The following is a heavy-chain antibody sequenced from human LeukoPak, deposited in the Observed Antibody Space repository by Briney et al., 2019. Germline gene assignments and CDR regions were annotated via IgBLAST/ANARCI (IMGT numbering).Heavy chain of an antibody. D-gene: IGHD2-8*01. CDR3: ARESPMVYYYYYMDV. V-gene: IGHV4-4*02. Sequence: GSLRLSCAASGFIFSSYAMSWVRQPPGKGLEWIGEINHSGNTNSNPSLKSRVTISVDKSKNQFSLKLSSVTAADTAVYYCARESPMVYYYYYMDVWGKGTTVTVSS. J-gene: IGHJ6*03. CDR1: GFIFSSYA. CDR2: INHSGNT.